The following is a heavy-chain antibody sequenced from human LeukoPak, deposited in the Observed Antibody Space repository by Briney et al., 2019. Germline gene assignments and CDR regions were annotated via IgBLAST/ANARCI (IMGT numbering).Heavy chain of an antibody. D-gene: IGHD2-2*02. J-gene: IGHJ5*02. Sequence: GGSLRLSCAASGFTFSSYAMSWVRQAPGKGLEWVSAISGSGGSTYYADSVKGRFTISRDNSKNTLYLQMNSLRAEDTAVYYCASSGGQAAIWEPYNWFDPWGQGTLVTVSS. CDR2: ISGSGGST. CDR1: GFTFSSYA. V-gene: IGHV3-23*01. CDR3: ASSGGQAAIWEPYNWFDP.